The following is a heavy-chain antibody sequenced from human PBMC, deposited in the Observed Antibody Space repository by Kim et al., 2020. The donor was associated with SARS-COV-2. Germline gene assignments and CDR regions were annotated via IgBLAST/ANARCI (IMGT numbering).Heavy chain of an antibody. V-gene: IGHV3-7*01. Sequence: GGSLRLSCAASGFTFSSYWMSWVRQAPGKGLEWVGNIKQDGSEKYYVDSVKGRFTISRDNAKNSLYLQMNSLRAEDTAVYYCARDRNDITMIVVDLPAGAFDIWGQGTMVTVSS. D-gene: IGHD3-22*01. CDR1: GFTFSSYW. CDR3: ARDRNDITMIVVDLPAGAFDI. J-gene: IGHJ3*02. CDR2: IKQDGSEK.